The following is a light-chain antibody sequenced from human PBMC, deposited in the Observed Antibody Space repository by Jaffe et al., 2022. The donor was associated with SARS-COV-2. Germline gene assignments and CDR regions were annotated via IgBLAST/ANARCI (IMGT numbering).Light chain of an antibody. Sequence: QSVLTQPPSVSAAPGQKVTISCSGSSSNIGQSYVSWYQQVPGTAPRLLIYENNRRPSGIPDRFSGSQSGTSATLGITGLQTADEADYYCGTWDSDLSAGVFGGGTKLTVL. CDR1: SSNIGQSY. V-gene: IGLV1-51*02. J-gene: IGLJ3*02. CDR3: GTWDSDLSAGV. CDR2: ENN.